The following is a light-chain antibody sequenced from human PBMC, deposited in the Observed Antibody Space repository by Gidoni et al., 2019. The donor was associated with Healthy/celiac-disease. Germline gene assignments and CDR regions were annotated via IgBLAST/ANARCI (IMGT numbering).Light chain of an antibody. CDR2: DVS. J-gene: IGLJ1*01. CDR3: ISYTVSGTYV. Sequence: QSALPHPSPVSGSPGHSISISCTGTSSDVGSNNYVSWYQQHPGTSPQVVIRDVSHRPSGVSDRFSGSKSGNTASLTISGLQAEDEADYYCISYTVSGTYVFGTGTKVTVL. V-gene: IGLV2-14*03. CDR1: SSDVGSNNY.